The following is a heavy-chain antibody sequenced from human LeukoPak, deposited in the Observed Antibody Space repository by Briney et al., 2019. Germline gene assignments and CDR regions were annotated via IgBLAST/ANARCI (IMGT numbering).Heavy chain of an antibody. V-gene: IGHV1-46*01. CDR3: AREGGIYDSSGYEYNWFDP. Sequence: ASVKVSCKASGYTFTSYYMHWVRQAPGQGLEWMGIINPSGGSTSYAQKFQGRVTMTRDTSTSTVYMELSSLRSEDTAVYYCAREGGIYDSSGYEYNWFDPWGQGTLVTVSS. J-gene: IGHJ5*02. CDR1: GYTFTSYY. D-gene: IGHD3-22*01. CDR2: INPSGGST.